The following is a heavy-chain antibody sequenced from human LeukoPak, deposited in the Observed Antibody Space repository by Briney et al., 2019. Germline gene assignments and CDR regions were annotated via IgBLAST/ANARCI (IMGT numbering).Heavy chain of an antibody. V-gene: IGHV3-9*01. CDR1: GFTFDDYA. CDR2: ISWNSGSI. Sequence: GRFLRLSCAASGFTFDDYAMHWVRQAPGKGLEWVSGISWNSGSIGYADSVKGRFTISRDNAKNSLYLQMNSLRAEDTALYYCAKDKDDFWSGGMDVWGQGTTVTVSS. D-gene: IGHD3-3*01. CDR3: AKDKDDFWSGGMDV. J-gene: IGHJ6*02.